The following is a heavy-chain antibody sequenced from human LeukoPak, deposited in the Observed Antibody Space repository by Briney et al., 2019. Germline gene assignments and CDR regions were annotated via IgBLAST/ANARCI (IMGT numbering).Heavy chain of an antibody. Sequence: GGSLRLSCAASGFTFSSYSMNWVRQAPGKGLEWVSSISSSSSYICYADSVKGRFTISRDNAKNSLYLQMNSLRAEDTAVYYCARESTMVRGWDRLCFDPWGQGTLVTVSS. J-gene: IGHJ5*02. D-gene: IGHD3-10*01. V-gene: IGHV3-21*01. CDR3: ARESTMVRGWDRLCFDP. CDR1: GFTFSSYS. CDR2: ISSSSSYI.